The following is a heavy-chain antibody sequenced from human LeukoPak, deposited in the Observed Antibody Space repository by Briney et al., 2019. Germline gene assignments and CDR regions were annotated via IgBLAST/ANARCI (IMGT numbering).Heavy chain of an antibody. Sequence: ASVKVSCKASGYTFTGYYMHWVRQAPGQGLEWMGWINTNTGNPTYAQGFTGRFVFSLDTSVSTAYLQISNLKAEDTAVYYCARDRYYDQPGAAFDIWGQGTMVTVSS. CDR2: INTNTGNP. V-gene: IGHV7-4-1*02. CDR1: GYTFTGYY. CDR3: ARDRYYDQPGAAFDI. D-gene: IGHD3-22*01. J-gene: IGHJ3*02.